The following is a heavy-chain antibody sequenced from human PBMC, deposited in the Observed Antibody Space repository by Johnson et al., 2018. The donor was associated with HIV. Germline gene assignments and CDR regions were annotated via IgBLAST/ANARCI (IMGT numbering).Heavy chain of an antibody. CDR1: GFTFDDHD. V-gene: IGHV3-66*02. CDR3: AKVGATVITPRGEAFDI. CDR2: IYSGGYT. Sequence: VQLVESGGGVVQPGGSLRLSCAASGFTFDDHDMNWVRQVPGKGLEWVSVIYSGGYTYYEDSVTGRFPISRDNSKNTLYLQMNSLRAEDTAVYYCAKVGATVITPRGEAFDIWGQGTMVTVSS. J-gene: IGHJ3*02. D-gene: IGHD4-23*01.